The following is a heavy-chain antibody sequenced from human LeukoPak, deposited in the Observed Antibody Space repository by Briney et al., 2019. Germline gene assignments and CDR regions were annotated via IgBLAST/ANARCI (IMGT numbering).Heavy chain of an antibody. CDR3: ARDFGSSWKYYYYYYMDV. CDR2: INQDGSEK. J-gene: IGHJ6*03. CDR1: VFTFSDYW. Sequence: PGGSLRLSCAASVFTFSDYWMSWVRQAPGKGLEWVANINQDGSEKYYVDSVKGRFTISRDNAKNSLYLQMNSLRAEDTAVYYCARDFGSSWKYYYYYYMDVWGKGTTVTISS. D-gene: IGHD6-13*01. V-gene: IGHV3-7*01.